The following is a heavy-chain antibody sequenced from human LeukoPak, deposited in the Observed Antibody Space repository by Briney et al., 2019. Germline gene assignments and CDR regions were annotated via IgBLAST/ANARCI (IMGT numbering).Heavy chain of an antibody. CDR3: ARGVSGTFDF. Sequence: SQTLSLTCAISGDSVSGNTGTWNWIRQSPSRGLEWLGRTYYRSKWFNDYAVSVRCRITINPDTSNNQFSLQLNSVTPEDTAVYYCARGVSGTFDFWGQGILVTVSS. CDR2: TYYRSKWFN. D-gene: IGHD6-19*01. CDR1: GDSVSGNTGT. J-gene: IGHJ4*02. V-gene: IGHV6-1*01.